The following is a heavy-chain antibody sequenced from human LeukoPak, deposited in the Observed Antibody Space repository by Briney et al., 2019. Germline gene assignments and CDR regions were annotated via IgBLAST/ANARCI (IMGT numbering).Heavy chain of an antibody. J-gene: IGHJ3*02. CDR3: ARGQIFIAVAGRGAFDI. D-gene: IGHD6-19*01. V-gene: IGHV3-30-3*01. CDR1: GFTFSSYA. Sequence: HPGGSLRLSCAASGFTFSSYAMHWVRQAPGKGLEWVAVISYDGSNKYYADSVKGRFTISRDNSKNTLYLQMNSLRAEDTAVYYCARGQIFIAVAGRGAFDIWGQGTMVTVSS. CDR2: ISYDGSNK.